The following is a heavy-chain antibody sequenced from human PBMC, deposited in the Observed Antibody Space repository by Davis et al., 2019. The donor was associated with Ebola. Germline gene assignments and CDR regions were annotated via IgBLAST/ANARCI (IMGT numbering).Heavy chain of an antibody. CDR1: GGSFSGYY. CDR3: ARHGGAWCSGGSCYKDAFDI. CDR2: IYYSGST. Sequence: SETLSLTCAVYGGSFSGYYWGWIRQPPGKGLEWIGSIYYSGSTYYNPSLKSRVTISVDTSKNQFSLKLSSVTAADTAVYYCARHGGAWCSGGSCYKDAFDIWGRGTMVTVSS. D-gene: IGHD2-15*01. J-gene: IGHJ3*02. V-gene: IGHV4-39*01.